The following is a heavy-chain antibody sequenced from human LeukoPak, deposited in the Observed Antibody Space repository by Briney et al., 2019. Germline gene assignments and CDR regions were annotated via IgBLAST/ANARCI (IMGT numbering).Heavy chain of an antibody. Sequence: PGGPLRLSCAASGFTVSSNYMSWVRQAPGKGLEWVSVIYSGGSTYYADSVKGRFTISRDNSKNTLYLQMNSLRAEDTAVYYCAKGRDGYNNLFDYWGQGTLVTVSS. V-gene: IGHV3-66*01. CDR3: AKGRDGYNNLFDY. D-gene: IGHD5-24*01. CDR2: IYSGGST. CDR1: GFTVSSNY. J-gene: IGHJ4*02.